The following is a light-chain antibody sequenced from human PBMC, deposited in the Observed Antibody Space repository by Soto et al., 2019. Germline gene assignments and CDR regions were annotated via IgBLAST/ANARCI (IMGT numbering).Light chain of an antibody. CDR1: QSITSH. CDR2: AAS. V-gene: IGKV1-39*01. CDR3: QQTYSTPWT. J-gene: IGKJ1*01. Sequence: DIQMTQSPSSVSASVGDRITITCRASQSITSHLNWYQQKPGKAPKLLIYAASSLQSGVPSRFSGSGSGTDFTLTISSLQPEDFGTYYCQQTYSTPWTFGQGTKVEVK.